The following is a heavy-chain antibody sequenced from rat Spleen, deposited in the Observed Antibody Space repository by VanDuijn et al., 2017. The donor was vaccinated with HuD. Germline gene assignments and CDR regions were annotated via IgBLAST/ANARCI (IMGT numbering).Heavy chain of an antibody. V-gene: IGHV5-34*01. Sequence: EVQLVESGGGLVQPGRSLKLSCVASGFTFSDYGMNWIRQAPGKGLEWVAYISSSSGTIYYAETVRGRFTISRDNAKNTLYLQLSSLRSEDTALYYCATSYYGYKRFAYWGQGTPVTVSS. CDR3: ATSYYGYKRFAY. CDR2: ISSSSGTI. CDR1: GFTFSDYG. D-gene: IGHD1-9*01. J-gene: IGHJ3*01.